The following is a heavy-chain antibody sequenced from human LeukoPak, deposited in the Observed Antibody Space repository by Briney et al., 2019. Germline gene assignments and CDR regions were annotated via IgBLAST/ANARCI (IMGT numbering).Heavy chain of an antibody. CDR1: GGSISSYY. Sequence: SETLSLTCTVSGGSISSYYWSWIRQPPGKGLEWIGYIYYSGSTNYNPSLKSRVTISVDTSKNQFSLKLSSVTAADTAVYYCARFRYSSSSGDTFDIWGQGTMVTVSS. D-gene: IGHD6-6*01. CDR3: ARFRYSSSSGDTFDI. CDR2: IYYSGST. V-gene: IGHV4-59*08. J-gene: IGHJ3*02.